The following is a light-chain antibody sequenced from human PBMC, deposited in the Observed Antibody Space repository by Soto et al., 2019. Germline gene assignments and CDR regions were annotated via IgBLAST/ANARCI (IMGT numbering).Light chain of an antibody. CDR1: QSVSSSY. CDR2: DTS. CDR3: QPYNNWPLT. J-gene: IGKJ4*01. V-gene: IGKV3-15*01. Sequence: EIVMTQSPATLSVSPGERATLSCGASQSVSSSYLAWYQHKPGQTPRLLIYDTSTRATGVPARFSGSRSGPEFTLTINSLQSEDFAIYYCQPYNNWPLTFGGGTKVDIK.